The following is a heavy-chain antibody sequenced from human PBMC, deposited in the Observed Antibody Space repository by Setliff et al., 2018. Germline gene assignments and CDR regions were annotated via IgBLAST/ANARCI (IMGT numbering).Heavy chain of an antibody. CDR1: GGSISSYY. Sequence: SETLSLTCTVSGGSISSYYWSWIRQPAGKGLEWIGRIYTSGSTNYNPSLKSRVTMSIDTSKSQFSLKLNSVTAADMAVYYCAREQWLDPPGYYYMDVWAKGTTVTVSS. D-gene: IGHD6-19*01. CDR3: AREQWLDPPGYYYMDV. J-gene: IGHJ6*03. V-gene: IGHV4-4*07. CDR2: IYTSGST.